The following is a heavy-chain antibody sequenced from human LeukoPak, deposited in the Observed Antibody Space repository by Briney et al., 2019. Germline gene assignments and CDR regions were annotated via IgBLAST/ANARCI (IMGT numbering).Heavy chain of an antibody. CDR2: IRYDGSNK. D-gene: IGHD6-19*01. V-gene: IGHV3-30*02. J-gene: IGHJ4*02. Sequence: GGSLRLSCAASGFTFSSYAMHWVRQAPGKGLEWVAFIRYDGSNKYYADSVKGRFTISRDNSKNTLYLQMNSLRAEDTAVYYCAKDIGYSSGWYEVPGIDYWGQGTLVTVSS. CDR1: GFTFSSYA. CDR3: AKDIGYSSGWYEVPGIDY.